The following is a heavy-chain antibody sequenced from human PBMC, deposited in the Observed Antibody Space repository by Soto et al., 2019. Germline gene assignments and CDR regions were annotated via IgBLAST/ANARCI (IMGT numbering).Heavy chain of an antibody. CDR1: GYTFTNYA. CDR2: ISAYNGNT. Sequence: QVQLVQSGAEVKKPGSSVKVSCKASGYTFTNYAFSWVRQAPGQGLEWMGWISAYNGNTNYPQKLQGRVTTTTDTSTSTAYMELRSLRSDDTALYYCARDLAAAGPFDCWGQGTLVTVSS. CDR3: ARDLAAAGPFDC. D-gene: IGHD6-13*01. J-gene: IGHJ4*02. V-gene: IGHV1-18*01.